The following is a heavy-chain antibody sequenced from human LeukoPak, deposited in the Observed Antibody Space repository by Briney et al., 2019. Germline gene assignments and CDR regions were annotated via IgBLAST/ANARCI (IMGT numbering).Heavy chain of an antibody. V-gene: IGHV1-46*01. CDR2: VNPSGGST. D-gene: IGHD3-10*01. Sequence: ASVKVSCNTSGYTFSTFFIHWVRQAPGQRFEWMGLVNPSGGSTSYTQKFRGRFTMTRDTSTSTAYMELSSLRSEDTAVYYCARYLGGGYYYGSGDAPTGFDYWGQGTLVTVSS. CDR3: ARYLGGGYYYGSGDAPTGFDY. J-gene: IGHJ4*02. CDR1: GYTFSTFF.